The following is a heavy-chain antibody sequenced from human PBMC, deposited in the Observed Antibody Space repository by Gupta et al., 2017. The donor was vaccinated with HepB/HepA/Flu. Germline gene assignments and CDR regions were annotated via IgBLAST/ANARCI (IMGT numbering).Heavy chain of an antibody. CDR1: GSPFTTYA. CDR2: SSTARGKT. V-gene: IGHV1-18*01. CDR3: VRDIIYFDY. Sequence: QIHLAQSEVEVHKPGDSVIVSCQPSGSPFTTYAIIWVRQATGQALEWMGWSSTARGKTNCAQKFQGRGSMTTDTSTSTAYMEVRSVRSDDTAVYEWVRDIIYFDYWGQGTLFTSSS. J-gene: IGHJ4*02.